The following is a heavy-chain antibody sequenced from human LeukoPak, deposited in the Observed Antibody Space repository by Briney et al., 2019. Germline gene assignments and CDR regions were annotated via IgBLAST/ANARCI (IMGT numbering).Heavy chain of an antibody. D-gene: IGHD5-18*01. CDR2: INSDGSWT. Sequence: GGSLRLSCVASANYWMHWVRQAPGKGLVWVSHINSDGSWTSYADSVKGRFTISRDNSKNTLYLQMNSLRAEDTAVYYCARDRYSYGLSSFDYWGQGTLVTVSS. CDR3: ARDRYSYGLSSFDY. CDR1: ANYW. V-gene: IGHV3-74*01. J-gene: IGHJ4*02.